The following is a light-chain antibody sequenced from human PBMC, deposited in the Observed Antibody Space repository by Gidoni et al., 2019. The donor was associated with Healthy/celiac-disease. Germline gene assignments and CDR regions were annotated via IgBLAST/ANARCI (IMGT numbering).Light chain of an antibody. CDR2: AAS. V-gene: IGKV1-8*01. Sequence: AIRLTQSPSSLSASTGDRVTITCRASQGISSYLAWYQQKPGKAPNLLIYAASTLQIGVPSRVSGSGSWTDFTLTISCLQSEDFATDYCQQYYSYPYTFGQGTKLEIK. CDR1: QGISSY. J-gene: IGKJ2*01. CDR3: QQYYSYPYT.